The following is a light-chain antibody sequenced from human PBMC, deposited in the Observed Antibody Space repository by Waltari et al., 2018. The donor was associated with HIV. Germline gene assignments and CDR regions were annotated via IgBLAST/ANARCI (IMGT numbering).Light chain of an antibody. V-gene: IGLV3-25*03. Sequence: SSDLTQPPSVSVSPGQTATITCSGDSLSKQYTSWYKQRPGQAPVLLISKDNKRPSGIPERFYGSTSGTTVTLAISRVQPDDEADYYCQSSDTSGTSVIFGGGTKLTVL. CDR2: KDN. CDR1: SLSKQY. CDR3: QSSDTSGTSVI. J-gene: IGLJ2*01.